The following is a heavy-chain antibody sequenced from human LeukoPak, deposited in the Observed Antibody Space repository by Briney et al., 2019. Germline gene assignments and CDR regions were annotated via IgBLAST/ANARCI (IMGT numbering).Heavy chain of an antibody. J-gene: IGHJ4*02. CDR1: GFTFSSFV. D-gene: IGHD3-9*01. CDR2: ISSNGRST. Sequence: PGGSLRLSCSASGFTFSSFVMHWVRQAPGTGLEYVSAISSNGRSTSYAGSVKGRFTISKDNSNSTLYLQMSRLRPEDTAVYYCVKDTVYDILTGYFNFEYWGQGTLVTVSS. V-gene: IGHV3-64D*06. CDR3: VKDTVYDILTGYFNFEY.